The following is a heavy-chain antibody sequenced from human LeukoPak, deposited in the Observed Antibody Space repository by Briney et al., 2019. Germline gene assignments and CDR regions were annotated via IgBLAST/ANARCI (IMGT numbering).Heavy chain of an antibody. V-gene: IGHV3-72*01. CDR2: IRNKANSYTT. CDR1: GFTFSDHY. Sequence: GGSLRLSCAASGFTFSDHYMDWVRQAPGKGLEWVGRIRNKANSYTTEYAAAVKGRFTISRDDSKNSLYLQMNSLKCEDTAVYYCAREWDSGSYYLGYFDYWGQGTLVTVSS. J-gene: IGHJ4*02. CDR3: AREWDSGSYYLGYFDY. D-gene: IGHD1-26*01.